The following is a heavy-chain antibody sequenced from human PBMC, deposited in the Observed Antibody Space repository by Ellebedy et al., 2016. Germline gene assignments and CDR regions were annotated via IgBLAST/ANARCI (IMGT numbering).Heavy chain of an antibody. CDR2: ISGSGGST. J-gene: IGHJ4*02. CDR3: AKAPSATYPGY. CDR1: GFTFSSYA. V-gene: IGHV3-23*01. Sequence: GESLKISXAASGFTFSSYAMSWVRQAPGKGLEWVSAISGSGGSTYYADSVKGRFTISRDNSKNTLYLQMNSLRAEDTAVYYCAKAPSATYPGYWGQGTLVTVSS.